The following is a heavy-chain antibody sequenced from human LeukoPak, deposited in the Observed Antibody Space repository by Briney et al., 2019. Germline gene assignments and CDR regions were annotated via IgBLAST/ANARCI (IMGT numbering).Heavy chain of an antibody. V-gene: IGHV3-23*01. Sequence: GGSLRLSCAASGFTFSSYAMSWVRQAPGKGLEWVSAISGSGGSTYYADSVKGRFTISRDNPKNTLYLQMNSLRAEDTAVYYCAKGSRYCSSTSCYPVGYFDYWGQGTLVTVSS. CDR1: GFTFSSYA. J-gene: IGHJ4*02. CDR3: AKGSRYCSSTSCYPVGYFDY. D-gene: IGHD2-2*01. CDR2: ISGSGGST.